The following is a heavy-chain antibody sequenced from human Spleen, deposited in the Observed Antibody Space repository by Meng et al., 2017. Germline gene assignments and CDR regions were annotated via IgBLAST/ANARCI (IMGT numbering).Heavy chain of an antibody. J-gene: IGHJ5*02. CDR3: AREIIVVVPAASYAFDP. CDR2: IYYSGST. V-gene: IGHV4-31*03. D-gene: IGHD2-2*01. CDR1: GGSISSGGYY. Sequence: VQLQESASGLLKPSQTLSLTCPVAGGSISSGGYYWSWIRQHPGKGLEWIGYIYYSGSTYYNPSLKSRVTISVDTSKNQFSLKLSSVTAADTAVYYCAREIIVVVPAASYAFDPWGQGTLVTVSS.